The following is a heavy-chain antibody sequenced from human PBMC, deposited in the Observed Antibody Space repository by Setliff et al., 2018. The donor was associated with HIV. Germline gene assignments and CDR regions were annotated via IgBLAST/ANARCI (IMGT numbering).Heavy chain of an antibody. J-gene: IGHJ4*02. CDR1: GYSLSNYY. CDR3: ARRFYTLLSGYYTDL. Sequence: ASVKVSCKTSGYSLSNYYLLWVRQSPGQGLEWMGVINPAGGRPTYAQKFQGRVTMTRDKSTSTVHMELTGLTSDDTAVYYCARRFYTLLSGYYTDLWGQGTQVTVSS. CDR2: INPAGGRP. D-gene: IGHD3-3*01. V-gene: IGHV1-46*01.